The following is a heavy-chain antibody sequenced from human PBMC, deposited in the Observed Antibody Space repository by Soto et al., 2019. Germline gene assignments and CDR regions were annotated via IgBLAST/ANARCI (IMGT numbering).Heavy chain of an antibody. CDR3: AKQNVCGGNSELEY. CDR2: ISGSGGST. CDR1: GFTFSSYA. V-gene: IGHV3-23*01. Sequence: EVQLLESGGGLVQPGGSLRLSCAASGFTFSSYAMRWVRQAPGKGLEWVSAISGSGGSTYYADSVKGRFTISRDNSKNTIYLQMNSLRAEDTAVYYCAKQNVCGGNSELEYWGQGTLVTFSS. D-gene: IGHD2-21*02. J-gene: IGHJ4*02.